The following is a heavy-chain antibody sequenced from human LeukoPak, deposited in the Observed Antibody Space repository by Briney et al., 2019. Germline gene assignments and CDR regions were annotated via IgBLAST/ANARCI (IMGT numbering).Heavy chain of an antibody. D-gene: IGHD3-22*01. J-gene: IGHJ4*02. CDR2: ISYDGSNK. V-gene: IGHV3-30*18. CDR1: GFTFSSYG. Sequence: GGSLRLSCAASGFTFSSYGMHWVRQAPGKGLEWVAVISYDGSNKYYADSVKGRFTISRDNSKNTLYLQMNSLKAEDTAVYYCAKDLDYDTIGAFDYWGQGTLVTVSS. CDR3: AKDLDYDTIGAFDY.